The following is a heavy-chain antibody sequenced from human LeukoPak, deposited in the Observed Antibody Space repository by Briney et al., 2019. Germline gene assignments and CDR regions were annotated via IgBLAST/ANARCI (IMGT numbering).Heavy chain of an antibody. CDR1: GFTFDDYA. Sequence: GRSLRLSCAASGFTFDDYAMHWVRQAPGNGLECVSGISGGGGDTYYADSVKGRFTISRDNSKNMLFLQMNSLRAEDTALYYCAKARRGYSPSDYWGQGTLVTVSS. J-gene: IGHJ4*02. V-gene: IGHV3-23*01. CDR3: AKARRGYSPSDY. D-gene: IGHD2-2*02. CDR2: ISGGGGDT.